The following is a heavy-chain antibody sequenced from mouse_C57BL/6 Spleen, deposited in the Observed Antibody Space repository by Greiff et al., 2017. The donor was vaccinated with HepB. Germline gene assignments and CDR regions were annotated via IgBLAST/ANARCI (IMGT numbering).Heavy chain of an antibody. CDR2: IDPSDSYT. J-gene: IGHJ2*01. V-gene: IGHV1-69*01. Sequence: QVQLQQPGAELVMPGASVKLSCKASGYTFTSYWMHWVKQRPGQGLEWIGEIDPSDSYTNYNQKFKGKSTLTVDKSSSTAYMQLSSLTSEDSAVYYCARSNYGKIYFDYWGQGTTLTVSS. CDR1: GYTFTSYW. D-gene: IGHD2-1*01. CDR3: ARSNYGKIYFDY.